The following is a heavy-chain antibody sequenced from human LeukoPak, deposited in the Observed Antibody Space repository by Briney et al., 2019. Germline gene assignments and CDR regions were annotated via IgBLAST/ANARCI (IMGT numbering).Heavy chain of an antibody. V-gene: IGHV3-15*01. D-gene: IGHD6-6*01. J-gene: IGHJ3*02. CDR2: IKSKTDGGTT. CDR3: TTVPSRSDI. Sequence: GGSMRLSCAASGFTFSNAWMSWVRQAPGKGMEWVGRIKSKTDGGTTDYAAPVKGRFTISRDDSKDTLYLQMNSLETEDTALYYCTTVPSRSDIWGQGTMVTVSS. CDR1: GFTFSNAW.